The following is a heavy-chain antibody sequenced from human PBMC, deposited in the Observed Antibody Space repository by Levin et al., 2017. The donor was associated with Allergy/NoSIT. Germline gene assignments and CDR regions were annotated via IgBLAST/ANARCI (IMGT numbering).Heavy chain of an antibody. D-gene: IGHD6-13*01. CDR2: IWYDGSNT. Sequence: PGGSLRLSCAASGFTFSSYGMHWVRQAPGKGLEWVALIWYDGSNTYYADSVKGRFTISRDNYKKMLFLQMNSLRVEDTAVYYCARAMAAAAAPFVYRGQGTLV. CDR1: GFTFSSYG. J-gene: IGHJ4*02. V-gene: IGHV3-33*01. CDR3: ARAMAAAAAPFVY.